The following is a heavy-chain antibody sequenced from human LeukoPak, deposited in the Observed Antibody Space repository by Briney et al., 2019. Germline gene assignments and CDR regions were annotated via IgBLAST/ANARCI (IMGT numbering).Heavy chain of an antibody. CDR1: GFTFSVYG. CDR2: ISFDGSNQ. J-gene: IGHJ4*02. D-gene: IGHD1-26*01. Sequence: GGSLRLSCAASGFTFSVYGMHWVRQAPGKGLEWVALISFDGSNQYYADSVKGRFTISRDNSKNTLYLQMSSLRTEDTAVYYCAKPPEVGATVGYFDYWGQGTLVTDSS. CDR3: AKPPEVGATVGYFDY. V-gene: IGHV3-30*18.